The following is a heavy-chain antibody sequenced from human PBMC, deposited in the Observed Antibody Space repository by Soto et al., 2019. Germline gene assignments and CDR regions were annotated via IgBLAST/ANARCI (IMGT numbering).Heavy chain of an antibody. CDR2: IYYSGST. V-gene: IGHV4-59*01. CDR3: ARVLLWFGESENCFDP. D-gene: IGHD3-10*01. J-gene: IGHJ5*02. Sequence: SETLSLTCTVSGGAISSYYWSWSRQPPGKGLEGSGYIYYSGSTNYNPSLKSRVTISVDTSNNQFSLKLSSVTSADTAVYYCARVLLWFGESENCFDPWGQGTLVTVSS. CDR1: GGAISSYY.